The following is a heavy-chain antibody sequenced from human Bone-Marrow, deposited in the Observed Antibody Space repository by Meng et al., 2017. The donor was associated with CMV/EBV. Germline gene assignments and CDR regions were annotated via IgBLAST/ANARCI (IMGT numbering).Heavy chain of an antibody. J-gene: IGHJ6*02. V-gene: IGHV1-46*01. CDR1: GYTFTSYY. D-gene: IGHD5-12*01. CDR2: INPSDGST. Sequence: VKVSCKASGYTFTSYYVHWVRRAPGQGLEWMGIINPSDGSTVYPEKFQNRITMTRDTSTGTVYMELSGLRSEDSAVYYCARDKSRGATTDYYFYYGMDVWGQGTTVTVSS. CDR3: ARDKSRGATTDYYFYYGMDV.